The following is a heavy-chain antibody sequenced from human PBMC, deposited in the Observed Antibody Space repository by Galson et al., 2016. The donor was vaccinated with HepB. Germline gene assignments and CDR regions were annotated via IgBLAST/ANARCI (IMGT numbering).Heavy chain of an antibody. CDR3: AFDRFGSGSYFDS. Sequence: SVKVSCKASGGTFSIYGLNWVRQAPGRGLEWMGGIIPTSSTTHYAQKFQGRVSITADESTSTAYMELTSLTSGDTAVYFCAFDRFGSGSYFDSWGQGTLVIVSS. V-gene: IGHV1-69*13. CDR2: IIPTSSTT. CDR1: GGTFSIYG. J-gene: IGHJ4*02. D-gene: IGHD3-10*01.